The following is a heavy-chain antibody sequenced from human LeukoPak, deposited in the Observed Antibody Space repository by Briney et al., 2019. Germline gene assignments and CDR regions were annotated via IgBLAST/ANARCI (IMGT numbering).Heavy chain of an antibody. CDR2: ISGNGVST. Sequence: GGSLRLSCAASGFTFNNYAMTWVRQAQGKGLEWVSGISGNGVSTYYADSVKGRFTISRDNSKSTLHLQMNSLRAEDTALYYCARSVRSCTSTNCYTWGQGTLVTVSS. D-gene: IGHD2-2*02. CDR1: GFTFNNYA. V-gene: IGHV3-23*01. CDR3: ARSVRSCTSTNCYT. J-gene: IGHJ5*02.